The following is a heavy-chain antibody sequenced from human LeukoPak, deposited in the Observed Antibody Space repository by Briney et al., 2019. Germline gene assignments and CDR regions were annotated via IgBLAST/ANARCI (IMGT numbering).Heavy chain of an antibody. CDR2: INPNSGGT. CDR1: GYTFTGYY. V-gene: IGHV1-2*02. CDR3: ASLEEYYDAFDI. D-gene: IGHD3-16*01. J-gene: IGHJ3*02. Sequence: ASVKVSCKASGYTFTGYYMHWVRQVPGQGLEWMGWINPNSGGTNYAQKFQGRVTMTRDTSISTAYMELSRLRSDDTAVYYCASLEEYYDAFDIWGQGTMVTVSS.